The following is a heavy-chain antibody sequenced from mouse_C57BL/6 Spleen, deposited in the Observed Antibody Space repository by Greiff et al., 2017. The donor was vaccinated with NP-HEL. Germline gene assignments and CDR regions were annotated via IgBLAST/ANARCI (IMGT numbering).Heavy chain of an antibody. J-gene: IGHJ4*01. CDR3: ARGNYGRYAMDY. CDR2: ISYSGST. V-gene: IGHV3-1*01. CDR1: GYSITSGYD. Sequence: VQLQQSGPGMVKPSQSLSLTCTVTGYSITSGYDWHWIRHFPGNKLEWMGYISYSGSTNYNPSLKSRISITHDTSKNHFFLKLTSVTTEDTATYYCARGNYGRYAMDYWGQGTSVTVSS. D-gene: IGHD1-1*01.